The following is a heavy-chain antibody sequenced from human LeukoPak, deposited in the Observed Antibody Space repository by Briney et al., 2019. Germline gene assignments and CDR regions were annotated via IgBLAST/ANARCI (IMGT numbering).Heavy chain of an antibody. J-gene: IGHJ3*02. CDR2: IYHSGST. CDR3: AREVPDMVATVDAFDI. D-gene: IGHD5-12*01. CDR1: GFSISSGYY. Sequence: SETLSLTCTVSGFSISSGYYWGWIRQPPGQGLEWIGSIYHSGSTYYNPSLKSRVTISVDTSKNQFSLKVSSVTAADTAVYYCAREVPDMVATVDAFDIWGQGTMVTVSS. V-gene: IGHV4-38-2*02.